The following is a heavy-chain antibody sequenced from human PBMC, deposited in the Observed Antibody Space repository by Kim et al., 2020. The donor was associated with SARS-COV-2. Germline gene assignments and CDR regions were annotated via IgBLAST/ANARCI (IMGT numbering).Heavy chain of an antibody. CDR3: ARGRVVVPAAMMY. V-gene: IGHV3-33*01. D-gene: IGHD2-2*01. J-gene: IGHJ4*02. Sequence: YADYVKGRFTISRDNSKNTLYLQMNSLRAEDTAVYYCARGRVVVPAAMMYWGQGTLVTVSS.